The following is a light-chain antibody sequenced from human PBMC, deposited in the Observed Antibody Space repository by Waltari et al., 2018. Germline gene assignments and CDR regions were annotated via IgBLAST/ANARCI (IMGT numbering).Light chain of an antibody. CDR2: GAS. CDR1: QSVTRA. Sequence: SCRTSQSVTRALAWYQQKPGQAPRLLIYGASNRATGIPDRFSGSGSETDFSLTISSLEPEDFAVYYCQHYLRLPVTFGQGTKVEVK. CDR3: QHYLRLPVT. V-gene: IGKV3-20*01. J-gene: IGKJ1*01.